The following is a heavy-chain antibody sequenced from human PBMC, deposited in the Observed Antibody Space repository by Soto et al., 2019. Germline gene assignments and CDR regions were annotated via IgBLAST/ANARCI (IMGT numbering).Heavy chain of an antibody. J-gene: IGHJ4*02. CDR1: GGTFSSYT. CDR2: IIPILGIA. D-gene: IGHD4-4*01. V-gene: IGHV1-69*02. Sequence: QVQLVQSGAEVKKPVSSVKVSCKASGGTFSSYTISWVRQAPGQGLEWMGRIIPILGIANYAQKFQGRVTITADKSTSTAYMELSSLRSEDTAVYYCASNLGGSMTTVTTAYFDYWGQGTLVTVSS. CDR3: ASNLGGSMTTVTTAYFDY.